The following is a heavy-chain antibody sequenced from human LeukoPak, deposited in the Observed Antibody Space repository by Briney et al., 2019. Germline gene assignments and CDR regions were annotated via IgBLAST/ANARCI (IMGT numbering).Heavy chain of an antibody. CDR3: ARDKWGIQPGSDAFDI. V-gene: IGHV4-61*02. J-gene: IGHJ3*02. D-gene: IGHD5-18*01. CDR1: GGSISSGSYY. Sequence: PSETLSLTCTVSGGSISSGSYYWSWIRQPAGKGLEWIGRIYTSGSTNYNPSLKSRVTISVDTSKNQFSLKLSSVTAADTAVYYCARDKWGIQPGSDAFDIWGQGTMVTVSS. CDR2: IYTSGST.